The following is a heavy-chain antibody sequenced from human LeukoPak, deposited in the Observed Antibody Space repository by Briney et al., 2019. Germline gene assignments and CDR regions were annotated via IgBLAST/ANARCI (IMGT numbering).Heavy chain of an antibody. CDR1: GFTFSSYV. CDR3: ARVAAEVVGVPGAIGFGWLRRDYYYMDV. V-gene: IGHV3-30*04. Sequence: GGSLRLSCAASGFTFSSYVMHWVRQAPGKGLEWVAIISYDGSNEYYADSVKGRFTISRDNSKNTLYLQMNSLRAEDTAVYYCARVAAEVVGVPGAIGFGWLRRDYYYMDVWGKGTTVTVSS. CDR2: ISYDGSNE. D-gene: IGHD2-2*02. J-gene: IGHJ6*03.